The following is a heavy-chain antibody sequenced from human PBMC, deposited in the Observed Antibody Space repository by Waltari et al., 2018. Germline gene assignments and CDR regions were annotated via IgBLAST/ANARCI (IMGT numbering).Heavy chain of an antibody. CDR2: IYSGGST. CDR1: GFTVSSNY. D-gene: IGHD4-17*01. CDR3: ARVFGTTGDGMDV. V-gene: IGHV3-53*01. Sequence: EVQLVESGGGLIQPGGSLRLSCAASGFTVSSNYMSWFRQAPGKGLEWVSVIYSGGSTYYADSVKGRFTISRDNSKNTLYLQMNSLRAEDTAVYYCARVFGTTGDGMDVWGQGTTVTVSS. J-gene: IGHJ6*02.